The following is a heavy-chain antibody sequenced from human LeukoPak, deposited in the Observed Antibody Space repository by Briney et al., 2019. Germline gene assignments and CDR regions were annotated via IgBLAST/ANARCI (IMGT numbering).Heavy chain of an antibody. J-gene: IGHJ4*02. D-gene: IGHD3-10*01. V-gene: IGHV1-2*02. Sequence: GASVKVSCKASGYTFTGYYMHWVRQAPGQGLEWMGWINPNSGGTNYAQKFQGRVTMTRDTSISTAYMELSRLRSDDTAVYYCAREAQAGSYSLYYFDYWGQGTLVTVSS. CDR3: AREAQAGSYSLYYFDY. CDR1: GYTFTGYY. CDR2: INPNSGGT.